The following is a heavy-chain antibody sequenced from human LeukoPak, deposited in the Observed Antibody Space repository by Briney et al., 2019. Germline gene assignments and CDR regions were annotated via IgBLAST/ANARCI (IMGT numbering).Heavy chain of an antibody. CDR2: ISGSCGST. CDR3: AKAYYYDSSAYYSGRLLYFQH. D-gene: IGHD3-22*01. V-gene: IGHV3-23*01. J-gene: IGHJ1*01. CDR1: GFTFSSYA. Sequence: GGSLRLSCAASGFTFSSYAMSWGRQAPGKGLEWVSGISGSCGSTYYAASVKGRFPISRDNSKNPLYLQMNSLRAEDTAVYYCAKAYYYDSSAYYSGRLLYFQHWGQGTLVTVSS.